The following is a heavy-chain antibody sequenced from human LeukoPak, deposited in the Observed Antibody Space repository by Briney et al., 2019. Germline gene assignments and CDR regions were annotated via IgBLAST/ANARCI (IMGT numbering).Heavy chain of an antibody. Sequence: PGGSLRLSCAASGLSIGNSWMSWFRLAPGKGPEWVANIKQDGSEKYHVDSVKGRFTVSRDNANNLLYLQMNSLRVEDTAVYYCARLQWEPPDYWGQGTLVIVSS. CDR3: ARLQWEPPDY. J-gene: IGHJ4*02. CDR1: GLSIGNSW. CDR2: IKQDGSEK. D-gene: IGHD1-26*01. V-gene: IGHV3-7*03.